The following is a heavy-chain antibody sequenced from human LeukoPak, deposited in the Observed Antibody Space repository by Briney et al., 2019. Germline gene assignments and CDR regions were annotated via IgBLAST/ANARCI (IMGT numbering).Heavy chain of an antibody. CDR3: ARVRSGYSHENYFDY. Sequence: GGSLRLSCAASGFAFSNYEMNWVRQAPGKGLEWASYISGSGSPIYYADSVKGRFTISRDNAKDSLYLQMNSLRAEDTAVYYCARVRSGYSHENYFDYWGQGTLVTVSS. CDR2: ISGSGSPI. J-gene: IGHJ4*02. V-gene: IGHV3-48*03. D-gene: IGHD5-18*01. CDR1: GFAFSNYE.